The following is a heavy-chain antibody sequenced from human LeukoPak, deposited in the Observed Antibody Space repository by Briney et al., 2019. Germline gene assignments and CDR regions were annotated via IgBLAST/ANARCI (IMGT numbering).Heavy chain of an antibody. CDR3: AREMRTYYYDSSGYFDY. J-gene: IGHJ4*02. V-gene: IGHV4-31*03. Sequence: SQTLSLTCTVSGDSISSGGYYWIWIRQHPGKGLGWIGYIYYSGSTYYNPSLKSRVTISVDTSKNQFSLKLSSVTAADTAVYYCAREMRTYYYDSSGYFDYWGQGTLVADSS. D-gene: IGHD3-22*01. CDR1: GDSISSGGYY. CDR2: IYYSGST.